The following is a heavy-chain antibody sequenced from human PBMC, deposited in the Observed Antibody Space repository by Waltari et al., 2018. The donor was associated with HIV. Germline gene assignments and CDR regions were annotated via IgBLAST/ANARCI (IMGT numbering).Heavy chain of an antibody. CDR3: ARGSG. J-gene: IGHJ4*02. Sequence: QVQLVESGGGVVQPGRSLRLSCAALGFPFSRYAMHWVRQAPGKGLEWVAVISYDGSNKYYADSVKGRFTISRDNSKNTLYLQMNSLRAEDTAVYYCARGSGWGQGTLVTVSS. V-gene: IGHV3-30-3*01. D-gene: IGHD6-19*01. CDR1: GFPFSRYA. CDR2: ISYDGSNK.